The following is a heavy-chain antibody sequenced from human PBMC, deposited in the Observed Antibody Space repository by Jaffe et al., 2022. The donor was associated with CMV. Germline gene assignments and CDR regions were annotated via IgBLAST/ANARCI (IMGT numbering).Heavy chain of an antibody. CDR2: IYSGGST. V-gene: IGHV3-66*01. Sequence: EVQLVESGGGLVQPGGSLRLSCAASGFTVSSNYMSWVRQAPGKGLEWVSVIYSGGSTYYADSVKGRFTISRDNSKNTLYLQMNSLRAEDTAVYYCARDRVGGGDYYDSSGFDYFDYWGQGTLVTVSS. CDR3: ARDRVGGGDYYDSSGFDYFDY. CDR1: GFTVSSNY. D-gene: IGHD3-22*01. J-gene: IGHJ4*02.